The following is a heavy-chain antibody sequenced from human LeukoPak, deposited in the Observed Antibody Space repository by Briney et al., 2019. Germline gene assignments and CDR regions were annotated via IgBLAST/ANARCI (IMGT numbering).Heavy chain of an antibody. CDR3: ANHPFDY. V-gene: IGHV3-48*04. Sequence: GRCLRLSCAASGFTFSSYSMNWVRQAPGKGLEWVSYISSSGNIMYYADSVKGRFTISRDNAKNSLYLQMNSLRAEDTAVYYCANHPFDYWGQGTLVTVSS. CDR1: GFTFSSYS. J-gene: IGHJ4*02. CDR2: ISSSGNIM.